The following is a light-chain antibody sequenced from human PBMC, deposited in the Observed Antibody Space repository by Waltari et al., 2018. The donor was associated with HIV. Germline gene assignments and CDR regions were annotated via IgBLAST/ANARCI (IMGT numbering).Light chain of an antibody. V-gene: IGLV2-14*03. CDR1: NNDVGGDNS. Sequence: QSALTQPASVSGSPGQSVTIPCLGTNNDVGGDNSVSWHQQHPDKAPKLMIYDVTDPPSGISNRFSTSKSGNTASLTISGLQAEDEADYYCSSYTRASTLVFGAGTKVTVL. CDR3: SSYTRASTLV. J-gene: IGLJ1*01. CDR2: DVT.